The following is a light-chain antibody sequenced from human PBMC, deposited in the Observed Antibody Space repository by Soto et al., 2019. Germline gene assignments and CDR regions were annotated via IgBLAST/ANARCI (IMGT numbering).Light chain of an antibody. CDR3: CSYAGTSYV. Sequence: QSALTQPASVSGSPGQSITISCTGTNSDVGSYNRVSWYQQHPGKAPKVMIYEGTKRPSGVSNRFSGSKSGNTASLTISGLQAEDEADYFCCSYAGTSYVFGSGPQLTVL. V-gene: IGLV2-23*01. CDR1: NSDVGSYNR. CDR2: EGT. J-gene: IGLJ7*01.